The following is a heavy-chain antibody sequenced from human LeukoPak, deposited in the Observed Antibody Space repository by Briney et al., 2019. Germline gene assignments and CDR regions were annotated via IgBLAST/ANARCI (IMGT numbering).Heavy chain of an antibody. CDR3: AKDIDGAAAGPFDY. CDR2: ISYDGSDK. CDR1: EFTFSSYK. Sequence: GGSLRLSCAASEFTFSSYKMHWVRQAPGKGLEWVAVISYDGSDKYYADSVKGRFTISRDNAKSSLYLQMNSLRAEDTALYYCAKDIDGAAAGPFDYWGQGTLVTVSS. V-gene: IGHV3-30*04. J-gene: IGHJ4*02. D-gene: IGHD6-13*01.